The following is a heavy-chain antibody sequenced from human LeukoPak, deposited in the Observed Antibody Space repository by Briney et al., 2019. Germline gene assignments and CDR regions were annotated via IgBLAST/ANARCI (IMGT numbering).Heavy chain of an antibody. CDR1: GFTFSSYW. CDR2: ISSDGSYT. J-gene: IGHJ3*02. D-gene: IGHD2-15*01. Sequence: PGGSLRLSCAASGFTFSSYWMHWVRQAPGKGLVWVSRISSDGSYTIYADSVKGRFTISRDNAKNTLYLQMYSLRAEDTAVYYCAREYCSGGTCFDVFDIWGQGTMVTVSS. V-gene: IGHV3-74*01. CDR3: AREYCSGGTCFDVFDI.